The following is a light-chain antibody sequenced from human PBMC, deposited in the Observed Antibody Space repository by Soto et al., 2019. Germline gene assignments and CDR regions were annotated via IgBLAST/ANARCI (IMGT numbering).Light chain of an antibody. CDR1: QGIRNF. CDR2: AAS. J-gene: IGKJ3*01. Sequence: DIQMTQSPTSLSASVGDRVTITCRASQGIRNFVAWYQQKPGKAPKLLIYAASTLQSAVPSRFSGSGSGTDFTLTISRLQPEDDATYSCQKYSSVPVFGPGTKVEIK. CDR3: QKYSSVPV. V-gene: IGKV1-27*01.